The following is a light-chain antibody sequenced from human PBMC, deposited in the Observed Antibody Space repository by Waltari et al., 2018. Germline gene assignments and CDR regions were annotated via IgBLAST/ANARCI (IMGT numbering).Light chain of an antibody. Sequence: QSALTQPASVSGSPGQSITISCTGTSSDVGGYDYVSWYQQPPGKAPKLMIFDVTKRPSGVSHGLSGSKSGNTASLTMSGLHTEDEADYYCASYTSSKTWVFGGGTKLTVL. V-gene: IGLV2-14*01. CDR3: ASYTSSKTWV. CDR1: SSDVGGYDY. J-gene: IGLJ3*02. CDR2: DVT.